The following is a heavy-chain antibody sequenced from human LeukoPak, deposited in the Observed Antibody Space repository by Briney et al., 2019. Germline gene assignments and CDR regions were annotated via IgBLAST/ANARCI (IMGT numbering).Heavy chain of an antibody. V-gene: IGHV4-59*12. CDR1: GGSISSYY. J-gene: IGHJ4*02. CDR2: IYYSGST. Sequence: PSETLSLTCTVSGGSISSYYWSWIRQPPGKGLEWIGYIYYSGSTNYNPSLKSRVTISVDTSKNQFFLKVSSVTAADTAVYYCARDSATGKLGDWGQGTLVTVSS. CDR3: ARDSATGKLGD. D-gene: IGHD6-13*01.